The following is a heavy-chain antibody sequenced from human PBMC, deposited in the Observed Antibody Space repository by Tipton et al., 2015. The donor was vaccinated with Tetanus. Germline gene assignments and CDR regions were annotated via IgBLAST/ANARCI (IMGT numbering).Heavy chain of an antibody. CDR1: GFALGDYY. D-gene: IGHD3-16*01. CDR3: ARDQGGGRVARLNGFGP. V-gene: IGHV3-11*01. J-gene: IGHJ5*02. CDR2: SSSRGTTT. Sequence: SLRLSCAASGFALGDYYMSWIRQAPGKGLEWISYSSSRGTTTYYTDSVRGRFTISRDNAKNSLYLLLNSLRADDTAVYYCARDQGGGRVARLNGFGPWGQGTLVTVSS.